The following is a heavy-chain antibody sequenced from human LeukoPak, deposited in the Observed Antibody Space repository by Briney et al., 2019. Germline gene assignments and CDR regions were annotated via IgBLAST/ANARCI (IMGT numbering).Heavy chain of an antibody. CDR2: INHSGST. CDR3: AREAVLRYFDWLGQNWFDP. J-gene: IGHJ5*02. V-gene: IGHV4-34*01. Sequence: SETLSLTCAVYGGSFSGYYWSWIRQPPGKGLEWIGEINHSGSTNYNPSLKSRVTISVDTSKNQFSLKLSPVTAADTAVYYCAREAVLRYFDWLGQNWFDPWGQGTLVTVSS. D-gene: IGHD3-9*01. CDR1: GGSFSGYY.